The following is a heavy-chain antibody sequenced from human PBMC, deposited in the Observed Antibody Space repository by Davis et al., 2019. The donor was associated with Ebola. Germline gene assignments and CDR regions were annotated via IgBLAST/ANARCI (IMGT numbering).Heavy chain of an antibody. CDR2: IIHSGSA. J-gene: IGHJ4*02. D-gene: IGHD3-10*01. CDR3: TRGRGRGFDY. Sequence: SETLSLTCAVNGGSFTGYYWTWIRQPPGKGLEWIGEIIHSGSANYNPSLKSRVTISEDTSNNQFSLKLTSMTAADTAVYFCTRGRGRGFDYWGQGTLVTVSS. V-gene: IGHV4-34*01. CDR1: GGSFTGYY.